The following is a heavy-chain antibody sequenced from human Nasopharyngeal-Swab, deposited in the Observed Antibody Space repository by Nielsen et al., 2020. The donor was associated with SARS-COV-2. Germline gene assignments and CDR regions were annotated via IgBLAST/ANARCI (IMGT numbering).Heavy chain of an antibody. CDR1: GGSLSGHY. Sequence: SETLSLTCGVYGGSLSGHYWSWIRQPPGKGLEWIGDINHSGTTNYKPSLKSRVTISVDTSKNQFSLKVRSVSAADTAIYFCARGRGGQQLVRTYYYYGLDVWGQGTTVTVSS. CDR2: INHSGTT. J-gene: IGHJ6*02. V-gene: IGHV4-34*01. CDR3: ARGRGGQQLVRTYYYYGLDV. D-gene: IGHD1-1*01.